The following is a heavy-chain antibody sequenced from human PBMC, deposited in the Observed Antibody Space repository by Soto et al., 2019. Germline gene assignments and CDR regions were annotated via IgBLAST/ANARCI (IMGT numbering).Heavy chain of an antibody. V-gene: IGHV1-18*04. CDR1: GYTFTSYG. CDR3: ARVKDYDFWSGYFAWHALHGPTKYYYGMDV. CDR2: ISAYNGNT. D-gene: IGHD3-3*01. Sequence: ASVKVSCKAPGYTFTSYGISWVRQAPGQGLEWMGWISAYNGNTNYAQKLQGRVTITTDTSTSTAYMELRSLRSDDTAVYYCARVKDYDFWSGYFAWHALHGPTKYYYGMDVWGQGTTVTVYS. J-gene: IGHJ6*02.